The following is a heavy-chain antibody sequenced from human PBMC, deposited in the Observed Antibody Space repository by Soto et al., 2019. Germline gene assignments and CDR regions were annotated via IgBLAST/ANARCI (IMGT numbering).Heavy chain of an antibody. D-gene: IGHD1-26*01. CDR1: GDSVSSNSVA. CDR3: VRDNIVGGMDLFDY. CDR2: TYYRSRWYN. V-gene: IGHV6-1*01. Sequence: QVQLQQSGPGLVKPSQTLSLTCDISGDSVSSNSVAWHWIRQSPSRGLEWLGRTYYRSRWYNDYAISVKSRITINPDTSKNQFSLQLNSVTLEDTAVYYCVRDNIVGGMDLFDYWGQGILVTVSS. J-gene: IGHJ4*02.